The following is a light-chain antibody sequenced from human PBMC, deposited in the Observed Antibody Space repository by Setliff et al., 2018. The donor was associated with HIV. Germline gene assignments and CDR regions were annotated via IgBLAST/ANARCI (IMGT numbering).Light chain of an antibody. CDR3: SSYASSDTYV. Sequence: QSVLAQPASVSGSPGQSITISCTGTSSDVGGYNSVSWYQQHPGKAPKLMIYGVSNRPSGVSNRFSGSKSGNTASLTISGLQAEDDADYYCSSYASSDTYVFGIGTKSPS. J-gene: IGLJ1*01. CDR2: GVS. CDR1: SSDVGGYNS. V-gene: IGLV2-14*01.